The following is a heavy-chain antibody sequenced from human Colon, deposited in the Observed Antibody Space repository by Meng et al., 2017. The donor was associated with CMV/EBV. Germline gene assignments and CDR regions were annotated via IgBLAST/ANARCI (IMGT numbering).Heavy chain of an antibody. CDR1: GFTLNNFW. Sequence: GGSLRLSCRAASGFTLNNFWMNWVRQAPGKGLEWVANIKEDGSEKYYVDSVKGRFTISRDNAKDSLYLQMNSLRVDDTAVYYCTRGHYDGFWGHGTRVTAPQ. J-gene: IGHJ4*01. CDR2: IKEDGSEK. CDR3: TRGHYDGF. V-gene: IGHV3-7*04. D-gene: IGHD3-22*01.